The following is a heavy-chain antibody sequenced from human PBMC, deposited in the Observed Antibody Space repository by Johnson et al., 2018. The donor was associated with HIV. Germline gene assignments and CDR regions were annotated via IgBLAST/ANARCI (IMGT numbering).Heavy chain of an antibody. Sequence: QMLLVESGGGLVQPGRSLRLSCAASGFTFDDYAMHWVRQAPGKGLEWVAFIRYDGSNKYYADSVKGRFTISRDNSKNTLYLQMGSLRAEDMAVYYCARAHRLYDILTGAFGAFDIWGQGTMVTVSS. CDR2: IRYDGSNK. V-gene: IGHV3-30*02. J-gene: IGHJ3*02. D-gene: IGHD3-9*01. CDR1: GFTFDDYA. CDR3: ARAHRLYDILTGAFGAFDI.